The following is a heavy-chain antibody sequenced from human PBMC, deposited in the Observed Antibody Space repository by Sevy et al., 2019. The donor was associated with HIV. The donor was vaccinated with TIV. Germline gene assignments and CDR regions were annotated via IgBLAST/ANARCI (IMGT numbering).Heavy chain of an antibody. CDR3: ARPRANYVDHYFFYAMDV. J-gene: IGHJ6*02. D-gene: IGHD4-17*01. V-gene: IGHV3-30-3*01. CDR1: GFAFSNYYA. CDR2: LSYDGSVK. Sequence: GGSLRLSCAASGFAFSNYYAMHWVRQAPGKGLEWVALLSYDGSVKYYADSVKGRFTISRDNFKNTLYLQMNSLTTEDTAVYYCARPRANYVDHYFFYAMDVWGQGTTVTVSS.